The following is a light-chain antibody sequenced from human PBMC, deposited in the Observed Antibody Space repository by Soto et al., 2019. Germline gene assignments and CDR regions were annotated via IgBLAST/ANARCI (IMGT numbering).Light chain of an antibody. CDR3: QKYNSALT. V-gene: IGKV1-27*01. Sequence: DIQMTQSPSSLSASVGDRVTITCRASQGISNYLAWYQQKPGKVPKLLIYAASTLQSGVPSRFSGSGSGTDFTLAISSLQPEDGATYYCQKYNSALTFGGGTKVEIK. J-gene: IGKJ4*01. CDR2: AAS. CDR1: QGISNY.